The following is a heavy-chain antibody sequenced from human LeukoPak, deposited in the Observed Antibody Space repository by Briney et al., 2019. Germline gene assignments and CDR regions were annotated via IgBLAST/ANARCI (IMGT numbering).Heavy chain of an antibody. Sequence: ASVKVSCKASGYTFTSYAMNWVRQAPGQGLEWMGWINTNTGNPTYAQGFTGRFVFSLDTSVSTAYLQISSLKAEDTAVYYCARRGSGWPISNYYYMDVWGKGTTVTVSS. CDR2: INTNTGNP. V-gene: IGHV7-4-1*02. CDR3: ARRGSGWPISNYYYMDV. D-gene: IGHD6-19*01. J-gene: IGHJ6*03. CDR1: GYTFTSYA.